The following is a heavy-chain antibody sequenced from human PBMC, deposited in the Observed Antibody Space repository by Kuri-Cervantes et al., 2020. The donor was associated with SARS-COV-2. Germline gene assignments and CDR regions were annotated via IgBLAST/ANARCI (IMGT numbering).Heavy chain of an antibody. CDR3: AKDSSRGTFTVFHFDY. Sequence: GESLKISCAASGFTFSSYEMNWVRQAPGKGLEWVSYISSSGSTIYYADSVKGRFTISRDNSKNTLYLQMNSLRAEDTAVYYCAKDSSRGTFTVFHFDYWGQGTLVTVSS. CDR2: ISSSGSTI. CDR1: GFTFSSYE. V-gene: IGHV3-48*03. D-gene: IGHD3-16*01. J-gene: IGHJ4*02.